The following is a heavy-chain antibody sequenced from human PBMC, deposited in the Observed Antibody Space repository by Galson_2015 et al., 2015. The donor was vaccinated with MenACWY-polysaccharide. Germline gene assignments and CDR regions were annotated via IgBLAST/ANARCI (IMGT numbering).Heavy chain of an antibody. CDR3: ARGAQRFFDY. CDR2: MYRGGFT. J-gene: IGHJ4*02. CDR1: GFNVGGLY. Sequence: SLRLSCAASGFNVGGLYMSWVRQAPGKGREWVSIMYRGGFTGCEDSGKGRFTISRDISKNTVYLQMNSLKVEDTAVYYCARGAQRFFDYWGQGRLVTVSA. V-gene: IGHV3-53*01.